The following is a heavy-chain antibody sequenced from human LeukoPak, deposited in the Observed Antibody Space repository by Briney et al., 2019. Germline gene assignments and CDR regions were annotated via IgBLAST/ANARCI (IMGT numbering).Heavy chain of an antibody. Sequence: ASVKVSCKASGYSFVGYGITWVRQAPGQGLEWMGWISAYNGNTNYAQKLQGRVTMTTDTSTSTAYMELRSLRSDDTAVYYCARANVDTAMVYYFDYWGQGTLVTVSS. CDR1: GYSFVGYG. D-gene: IGHD5-18*01. CDR2: ISAYNGNT. V-gene: IGHV1-18*01. CDR3: ARANVDTAMVYYFDY. J-gene: IGHJ4*02.